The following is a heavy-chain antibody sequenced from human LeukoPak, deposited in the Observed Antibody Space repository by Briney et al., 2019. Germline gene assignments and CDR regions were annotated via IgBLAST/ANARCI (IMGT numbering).Heavy chain of an antibody. CDR3: ARDLEPRGPPLD. CDR2: IYYSGST. Sequence: SETLSLTCTVSGGSISSYYWSWIRQPSGKGLEWIGYIYYSGSTNYNPSLKSRVTISVDTSKNQFSLKLSSVTAADTAVYYCARDLEPRGPPLDWGQGTLVTVSS. CDR1: GGSISSYY. J-gene: IGHJ4*02. V-gene: IGHV4-59*01. D-gene: IGHD2-8*01.